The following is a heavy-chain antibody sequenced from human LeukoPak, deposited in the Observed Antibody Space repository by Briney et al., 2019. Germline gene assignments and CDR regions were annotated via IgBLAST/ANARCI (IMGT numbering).Heavy chain of an antibody. CDR2: INPNSGGT. CDR1: GGTFSSYA. V-gene: IGHV1-2*06. CDR3: ARARGITGTTRSTYNWFDP. Sequence: ASVKVSCKASGGTFSSYAISWVRQAPGQGLEWMGRINPNSGGTNYAQKFQGRVTMTRDTSISTAYMELSRLRSDDTAVYYCARARGITGTTRSTYNWFDPWGQGTLVTVSS. D-gene: IGHD1-7*01. J-gene: IGHJ5*02.